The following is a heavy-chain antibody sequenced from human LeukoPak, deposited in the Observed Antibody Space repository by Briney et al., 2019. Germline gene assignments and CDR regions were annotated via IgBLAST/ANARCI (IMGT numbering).Heavy chain of an antibody. CDR1: GGSISSYY. CDR3: AREGGAYGDYYYDY. Sequence: SETLSLTCTVSGGSISSYYWSWIRQPPGKGLEWIGYIYYSGSTNYNPSLKSRVTISVDTSKNQFSLKLSSVTAADTAVYYCAREGGAYGDYYYDYWGQGTLVTVSS. D-gene: IGHD4-17*01. J-gene: IGHJ4*02. V-gene: IGHV4-59*01. CDR2: IYYSGST.